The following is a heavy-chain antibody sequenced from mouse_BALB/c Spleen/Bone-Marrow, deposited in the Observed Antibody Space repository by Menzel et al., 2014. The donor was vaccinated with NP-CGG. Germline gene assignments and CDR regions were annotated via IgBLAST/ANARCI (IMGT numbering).Heavy chain of an antibody. CDR2: IDRRSGGT. V-gene: IGHV1-54*03. Sequence: QVQLQQSGAGLVRPGTSVKVSCKASGYAFTNYLIEWVQQRPGQGLEWIGAIDRRSGGTDYHEEFKGKAPLTADKSSSTAYMQLNSRTSSDSAVDFCARGGITTVVPYSMDYWGQGTSVTVSS. CDR3: ARGGITTVVPYSMDY. J-gene: IGHJ4*01. CDR1: GYAFTNYL. D-gene: IGHD1-1*01.